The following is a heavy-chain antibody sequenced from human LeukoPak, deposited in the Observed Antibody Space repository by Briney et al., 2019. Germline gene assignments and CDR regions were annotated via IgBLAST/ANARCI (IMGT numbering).Heavy chain of an antibody. CDR3: ASAISVGYYYYYGMDV. Sequence: GSLRLSCAASGFTFSSYAMHRVRQAPGKGLEWVAVISYDGSNKYYADSVKGRFTISRDNSKNTLYLQMNSLRAEDTAVYYCASAISVGYYYYYGMDVWGQGTTVTVSS. V-gene: IGHV3-30-3*01. CDR2: ISYDGSNK. D-gene: IGHD3-9*01. CDR1: GFTFSSYA. J-gene: IGHJ6*02.